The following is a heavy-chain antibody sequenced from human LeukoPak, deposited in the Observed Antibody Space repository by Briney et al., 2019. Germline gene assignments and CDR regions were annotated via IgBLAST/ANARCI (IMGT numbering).Heavy chain of an antibody. J-gene: IGHJ4*02. Sequence: KPSETLSLTCAVYGGSFSGYYWSWIRQPPGKGLEWIGEINHSGSTNYNPSLKSRVTISVDTSKNQFSLKLSSVTAADTAVYYCARGTARTYYDSSGYFGGTRYYFDYWGQGTLVTVSS. CDR3: ARGTARTYYDSSGYFGGTRYYFDY. V-gene: IGHV4-34*01. D-gene: IGHD3-22*01. CDR2: INHSGST. CDR1: GGSFSGYY.